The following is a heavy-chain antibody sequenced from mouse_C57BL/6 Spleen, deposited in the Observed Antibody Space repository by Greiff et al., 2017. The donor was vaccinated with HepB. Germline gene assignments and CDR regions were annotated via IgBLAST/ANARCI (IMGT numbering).Heavy chain of an antibody. CDR3: VRHEIYYEYVAWFAY. J-gene: IGHJ3*01. D-gene: IGHD2-4*01. Sequence: EVQRVESGGGLVQPTGSLKLSCAASGFSFNTYAMNWVRQAPGKGLEWVARIRSKSNNYATYYADSVKDRFTISRDDSESMLYLQMNNLKTEDTAMYYCVRHEIYYEYVAWFAYWGQGTLVTVSA. CDR2: IRSKSNNYAT. CDR1: GFSFNTYA. V-gene: IGHV10-1*01.